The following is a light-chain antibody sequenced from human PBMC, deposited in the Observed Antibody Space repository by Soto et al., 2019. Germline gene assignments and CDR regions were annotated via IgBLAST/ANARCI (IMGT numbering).Light chain of an antibody. CDR1: SSNIGAGYD. J-gene: IGLJ2*01. Sequence: QSVLTQPPSVSGAPGQRVTISCTGSSSNIGAGYDVHWYQQLPGTAPKLLIYGNSNRPSGVPDRFSGAKSGTSASLAITGLQAEDEADYSCQSSDSSLSGHVVFGGGTKRTVL. V-gene: IGLV1-40*01. CDR2: GNS. CDR3: QSSDSSLSGHVV.